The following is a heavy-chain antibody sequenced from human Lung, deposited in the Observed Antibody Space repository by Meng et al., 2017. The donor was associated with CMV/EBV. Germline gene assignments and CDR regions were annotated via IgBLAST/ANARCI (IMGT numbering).Heavy chain of an antibody. CDR1: GFTFSSYS. J-gene: IGHJ4*02. Sequence: GGSXRLXCAASGFTFSSYSMHWVRQAPGKGLEWVSYISSSSSTIYYADSVKGRFTISRDNAKNSLYLQMNSLRAEDTAVYYCARAHYDYVWGSSLYYFDYWXKGTLVTVSS. CDR3: ARAHYDYVWGSSLYYFDY. CDR2: ISSSSSTI. D-gene: IGHD3-16*01. V-gene: IGHV3-48*04.